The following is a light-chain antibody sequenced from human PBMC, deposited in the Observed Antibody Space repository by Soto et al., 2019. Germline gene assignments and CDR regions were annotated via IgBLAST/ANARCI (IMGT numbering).Light chain of an antibody. V-gene: IGKV3-20*01. CDR2: GAS. J-gene: IGKJ1*01. CDR3: QQYGSSVKT. CDR1: QSVSNNY. Sequence: EIVLTQSPGTLSLSPGERATLSCRASQSVSNNYLAWYQQKSGQAPSLLIFGASNRAPDIPDRFSGSGSGTDFTLTISRLEPEDFAVYFCQQYGSSVKTFGQGTKVDIK.